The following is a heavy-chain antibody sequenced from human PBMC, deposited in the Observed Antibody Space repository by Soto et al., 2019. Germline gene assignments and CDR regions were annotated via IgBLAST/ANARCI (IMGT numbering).Heavy chain of an antibody. CDR1: GFTFSNYG. CDR3: ARDMGKGYCSSTSCYELGFPDY. V-gene: IGHV3-33*01. D-gene: IGHD2-2*01. J-gene: IGHJ4*02. Sequence: QVQLVESGGGVVQPGRSLRLSCAASGFTFSNYGMHWVRQAPGKGLEWVAVIWYDGSNKYYADSVKGRFTISRDNSKNTLYLQMNSLRAEDTAVYYCARDMGKGYCSSTSCYELGFPDYWGQGTLVTVSS. CDR2: IWYDGSNK.